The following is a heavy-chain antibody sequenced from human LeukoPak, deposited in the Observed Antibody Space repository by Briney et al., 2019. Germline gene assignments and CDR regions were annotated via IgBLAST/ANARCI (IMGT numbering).Heavy chain of an antibody. D-gene: IGHD4-17*01. CDR1: GFTFSSYA. V-gene: IGHV3-64*01. CDR3: ARDPTTNDDFAFDI. CDR2: ISSNGGST. J-gene: IGHJ3*02. Sequence: PGGYLRLSCAASGFTFSSYAMHWVRQAPGQGLEYVSAISSNGGSTYYANSVKGRFTISRANSKNTLYLQMGSLRAEDMAVYYCARDPTTNDDFAFDIWGQGTMVTVSS.